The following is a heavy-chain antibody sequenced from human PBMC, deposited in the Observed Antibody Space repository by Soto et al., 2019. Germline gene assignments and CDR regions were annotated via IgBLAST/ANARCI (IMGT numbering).Heavy chain of an antibody. Sequence: SVKVSCKASGGTFSSYAISWVRQAPGQGLEWMGGIIPIFGTANYAQKFQGRVTITADKSTSTAYMELSSLRSEDTAVYYCARSPRNYYYYGMDVWGQGTTVTVSS. CDR2: IIPIFGTA. J-gene: IGHJ6*02. CDR3: ARSPRNYYYYGMDV. CDR1: GGTFSSYA. V-gene: IGHV1-69*06.